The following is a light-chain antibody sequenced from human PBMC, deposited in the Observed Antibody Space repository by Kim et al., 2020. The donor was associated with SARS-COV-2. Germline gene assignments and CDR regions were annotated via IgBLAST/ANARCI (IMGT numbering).Light chain of an antibody. CDR1: QSISSY. Sequence: LSPGESATLSCRASQSISSYLAWFQQKPGQAPRLLIYDASNRATGTPSRFSGSGSGTDFTLTISSLEPEDFAVYYCQQRSNWPRTFGGGTKVDIK. CDR2: DAS. CDR3: QQRSNWPRT. V-gene: IGKV3-11*01. J-gene: IGKJ4*01.